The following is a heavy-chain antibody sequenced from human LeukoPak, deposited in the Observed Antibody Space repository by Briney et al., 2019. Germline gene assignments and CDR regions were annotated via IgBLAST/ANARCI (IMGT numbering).Heavy chain of an antibody. V-gene: IGHV3-7*04. CDR3: ARGTIAAAGYYYFDY. J-gene: IGHJ4*02. CDR2: IKQDGSEK. D-gene: IGHD6-13*01. Sequence: GGSLRLSCAASGFTFSSYWMSWVRQAPGKGLEWVSNIKQDGSEKYYVDSVKGRFTISRDNAKNSLYLQMNSLRAEDTAVYYCARGTIAAAGYYYFDYWGQGTQVTVSS. CDR1: GFTFSSYW.